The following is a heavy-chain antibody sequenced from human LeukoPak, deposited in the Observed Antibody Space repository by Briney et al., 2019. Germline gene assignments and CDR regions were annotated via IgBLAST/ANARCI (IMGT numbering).Heavy chain of an antibody. D-gene: IGHD6-19*01. J-gene: IGHJ3*02. V-gene: IGHV1-46*01. CDR3: ARVLAVAGIGAFDI. CDR2: INPSGGST. CDR1: GYIFTSYY. Sequence: GASVNVSCMASGYIFTSYYMHWVRQAPGQGREWVGIINPSGGSTSYAQKFQGRVTMTRDTSTSTVYMELSSLRSEDTAVYYCARVLAVAGIGAFDIWGQGTMVTVSS.